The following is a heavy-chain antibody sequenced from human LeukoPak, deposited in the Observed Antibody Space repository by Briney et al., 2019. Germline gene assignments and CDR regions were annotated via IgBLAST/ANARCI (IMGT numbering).Heavy chain of an antibody. D-gene: IGHD6-13*01. CDR2: ISGSGGST. CDR3: AKDPIYSSSWYSVYYFDY. CDR1: GFTFSSYA. Sequence: SGGSLRLSCAASGFTFSSYAMSWVRQAPGKGLEWVSAISGSGGSTYYADSVKGRFTISRDNSKNTLYLQMNSLRAEDTAVYYCAKDPIYSSSWYSVYYFDYWGQGTLVTVSS. V-gene: IGHV3-23*01. J-gene: IGHJ4*02.